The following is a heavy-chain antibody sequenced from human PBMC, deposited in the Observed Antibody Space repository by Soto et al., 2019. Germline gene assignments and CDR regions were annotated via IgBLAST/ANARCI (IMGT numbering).Heavy chain of an antibody. CDR2: IYHSGST. Sequence: SETLSLTCAVSGGSISSSNWWSWVRQPPGKGLEWIGEIYHSGSTTYNPSLRGRVTISVDKSKNQFYLKVSSVTAVDSAVYHCARGYNEFDYWGQGTLVTVSS. CDR1: GGSISSSNW. CDR3: ARGYNEFDY. V-gene: IGHV4-4*02. D-gene: IGHD1-1*01. J-gene: IGHJ4*02.